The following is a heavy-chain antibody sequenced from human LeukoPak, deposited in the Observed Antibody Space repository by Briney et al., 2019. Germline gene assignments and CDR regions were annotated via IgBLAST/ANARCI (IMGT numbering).Heavy chain of an antibody. CDR2: ISAYNGNT. CDR3: ARDGVVPAAISVTAPTDNWFDP. J-gene: IGHJ5*02. Sequence: ASVKVSCKASGYTFTSYGISWVRQAPGQGLEWMGWISAYNGNTNYAQKLQGRVTMTTDTYTSTAYMELRSLRSDDTAVYYCARDGVVPAAISVTAPTDNWFDPWGQGTLVTVSS. V-gene: IGHV1-18*01. CDR1: GYTFTSYG. D-gene: IGHD2-2*02.